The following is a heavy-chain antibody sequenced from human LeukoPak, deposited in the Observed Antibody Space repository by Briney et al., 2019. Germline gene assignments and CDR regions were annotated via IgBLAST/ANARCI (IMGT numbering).Heavy chain of an antibody. CDR2: ISGDGGST. J-gene: IGHJ3*02. Sequence: GGSLRLSCAASGFTFDDYAMHWVRQAPGKGLEWVSLISGDGGSTYYADSVKGRFTISRDNSKNPLYLQMNSLRTEDTALYYCAKDITSSWYIASGAFDIWGQGTMVTVSS. CDR1: GFTFDDYA. CDR3: AKDITSSWYIASGAFDI. V-gene: IGHV3-43*02. D-gene: IGHD6-13*01.